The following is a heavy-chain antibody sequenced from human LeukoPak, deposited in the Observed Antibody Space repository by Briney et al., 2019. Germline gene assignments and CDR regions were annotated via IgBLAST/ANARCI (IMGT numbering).Heavy chain of an antibody. CDR2: INPNSGGT. Sequence: ASVKVSCKASGYTFTGYYMHWVRQAPGQGLEWMGRINPNSGGTNYAQKFQGRVTMTRDTSISTAYMELSGLRSDDTAVYYCARVLSIAVTLPHYWGQGTLVTVSS. CDR1: GYTFTGYY. D-gene: IGHD6-19*01. CDR3: ARVLSIAVTLPHY. V-gene: IGHV1-2*06. J-gene: IGHJ4*02.